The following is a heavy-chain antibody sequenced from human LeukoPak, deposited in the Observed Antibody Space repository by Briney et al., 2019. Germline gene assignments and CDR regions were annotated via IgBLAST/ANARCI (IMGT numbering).Heavy chain of an antibody. CDR2: IYYSGST. CDR1: GGSISSYY. Sequence: SETLSLTCTVSGGSISSYYWSWIRQPPGKGLEWVGYIYYSGSTNYNPSLKSRVTISVDTSKNQFSLILSSLTAAVAAVYYCARGPTSNWFDPWGQGTLVTVSS. J-gene: IGHJ5*02. V-gene: IGHV4-59*01. CDR3: ARGPTSNWFDP.